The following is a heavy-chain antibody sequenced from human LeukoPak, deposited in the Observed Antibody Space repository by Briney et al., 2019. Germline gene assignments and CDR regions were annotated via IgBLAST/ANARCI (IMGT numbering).Heavy chain of an antibody. J-gene: IGHJ4*02. V-gene: IGHV1-69*13. CDR1: GGTFSSYA. D-gene: IGHD4-17*01. CDR2: IIPIFGTA. CDR3: AIWPTVSNHYFDY. Sequence: SVKVSCKASGGTFSSYAISWVRQAPEQGLEWMGGIIPIFGTANYAQKFQGRVTITADESTSTAYMELSSLRSEDTAVYYCAIWPTVSNHYFDYWGQGTLATVSS.